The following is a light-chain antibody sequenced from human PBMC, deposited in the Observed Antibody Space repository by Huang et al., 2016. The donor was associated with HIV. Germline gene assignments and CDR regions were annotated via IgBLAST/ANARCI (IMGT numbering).Light chain of an antibody. V-gene: IGKV3-15*01. CDR2: GAS. Sequence: EIVLTQSPATLSVSPRERATLSCRASQRVSGSLAWYQQKPGQAPRLLIYGASTRATGGPARVSGSGSGTEFTLTISSLQSEDFAVYYCQQYNNFYTFGPGTRVGIK. J-gene: IGKJ3*01. CDR1: QRVSGS. CDR3: QQYNNFYT.